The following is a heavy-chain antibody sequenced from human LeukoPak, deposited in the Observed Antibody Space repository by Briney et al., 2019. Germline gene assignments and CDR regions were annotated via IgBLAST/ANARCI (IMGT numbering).Heavy chain of an antibody. CDR3: AREHCSGGSCYSGWFDP. J-gene: IGHJ5*02. D-gene: IGHD2-15*01. V-gene: IGHV4-59*01. CDR2: IYYSGST. Sequence: SETLSLTCTVSGGSISSYYWSWIRQPPGKGLEWIEYIYYSGSTNYNPSLKSRVTISVDTSKNQFSLKLSSVTAADTVVYYCAREHCSGGSCYSGWFDPWGQGTLVTVSS. CDR1: GGSISSYY.